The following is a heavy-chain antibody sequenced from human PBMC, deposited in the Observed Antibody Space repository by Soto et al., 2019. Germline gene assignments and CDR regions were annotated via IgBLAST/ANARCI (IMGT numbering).Heavy chain of an antibody. Sequence: GGSLRLSCAASGFTFNSYAMHWVRQAPGKGLEWVSGISWNSGSIGYADSVKGRFTISRDNAKNSLYLQMNSLRAEDTALYYCAKSRYFEGMDVWGQGTTVTVSS. D-gene: IGHD3-9*01. CDR3: AKSRYFEGMDV. CDR2: ISWNSGSI. CDR1: GFTFNSYA. V-gene: IGHV3-9*01. J-gene: IGHJ6*02.